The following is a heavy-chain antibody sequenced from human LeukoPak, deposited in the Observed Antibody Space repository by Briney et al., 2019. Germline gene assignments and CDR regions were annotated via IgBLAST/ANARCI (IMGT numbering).Heavy chain of an antibody. CDR1: GGSISSLY. V-gene: IGHV4-59*11. J-gene: IGHJ4*02. D-gene: IGHD6-13*01. CDR3: ARTNPGYSSSWYFDS. CDR2: IYYTGST. Sequence: KSSQTLSLTCTVSGGSISSLYWSWIRQPPGKGLEWIGHIYYTGSTNYNPSLKSRVTISVDTSKKHFSLKLSSVTAADTAVYYCARTNPGYSSSWYFDSWGQGTLVTVSS.